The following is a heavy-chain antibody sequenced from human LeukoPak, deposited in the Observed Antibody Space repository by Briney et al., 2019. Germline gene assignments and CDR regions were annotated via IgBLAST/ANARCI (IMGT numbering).Heavy chain of an antibody. J-gene: IGHJ3*02. CDR3: ALAVAGRHETGDDAFDI. D-gene: IGHD6-19*01. CDR2: INTSGST. Sequence: SQTLSLTCTVSGGSISSGSYYWSWIRQPAGKGLEWIGRINTSGSTNYNPSLKSRVTISVDTSKNQFSLKLSSVTAADTAVYYCALAVAGRHETGDDAFDIWGQGTMVTVSS. CDR1: GGSISSGSYY. V-gene: IGHV4-61*02.